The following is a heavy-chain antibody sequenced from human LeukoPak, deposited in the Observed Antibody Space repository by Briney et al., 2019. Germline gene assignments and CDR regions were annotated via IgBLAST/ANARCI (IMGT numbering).Heavy chain of an antibody. D-gene: IGHD6-13*01. J-gene: IGHJ5*02. CDR1: GYRFTSYW. Sequence: GESLKISCKGSGYRFTSYWIGWVRQMPGKGLEWMGIIYPGDSDTRYSPSFQGQVTISADKSISTAYLQWSSLKASDTAMYYCAREYSSSWYARWFDPWGQGTLVTVSS. CDR2: IYPGDSDT. CDR3: AREYSSSWYARWFDP. V-gene: IGHV5-51*01.